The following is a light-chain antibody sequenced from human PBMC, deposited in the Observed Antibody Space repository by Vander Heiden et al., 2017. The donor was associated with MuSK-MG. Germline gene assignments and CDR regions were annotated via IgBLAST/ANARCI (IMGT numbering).Light chain of an antibody. Sequence: QPPLTQAASVAVSPGQPVGVPCTGASFDRGTFGYVVWSQQHPNKCPKLLIYDAYSRPSDISNRFSASTSGNTASMTIYGLQAEDADVYCCSAYTAQTDLIFGGG. J-gene: IGLJ2*01. CDR1: SFDRGTFGY. CDR3: SAYTAQTDLI. CDR2: DAY. V-gene: IGLV2-14*03.